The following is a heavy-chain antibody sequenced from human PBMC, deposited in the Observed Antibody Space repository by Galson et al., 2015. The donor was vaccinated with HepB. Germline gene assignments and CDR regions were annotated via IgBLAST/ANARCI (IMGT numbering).Heavy chain of an antibody. V-gene: IGHV3-33*01. Sequence: SLRLSCAASGFTFSSYGMHWVRQAPGKGLEWVAVIWYDGSNKYYADSVKGRFTISRDNSKNTLYLQMNSLRAEDTAVYYCAGSIAVAEAFDYWGQGTLVTVSS. J-gene: IGHJ4*02. D-gene: IGHD6-19*01. CDR2: IWYDGSNK. CDR3: AGSIAVAEAFDY. CDR1: GFTFSSYG.